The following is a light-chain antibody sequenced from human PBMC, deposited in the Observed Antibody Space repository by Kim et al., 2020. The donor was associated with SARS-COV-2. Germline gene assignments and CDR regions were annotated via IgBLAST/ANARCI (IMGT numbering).Light chain of an antibody. CDR3: QAWDSSTGVV. J-gene: IGLJ2*01. CDR1: KLGDKY. Sequence: VSPGQTASIICSGDKLGDKYVCWYQQKPGQPPVLVIYQDSKRPSGIPERFSCSNSGNTATLTISGTQAMDEADYYCQAWDSSTGVVFGGGTQLTVL. CDR2: QDS. V-gene: IGLV3-1*01.